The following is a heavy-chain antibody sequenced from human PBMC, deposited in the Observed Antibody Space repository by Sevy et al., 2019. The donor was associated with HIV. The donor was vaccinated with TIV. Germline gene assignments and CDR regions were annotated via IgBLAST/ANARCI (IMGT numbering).Heavy chain of an antibody. V-gene: IGHV3-23*01. CDR2: ISGSGGST. CDR1: GFTFSSYA. D-gene: IGHD3-10*01. Sequence: GGCLRLSCAASGFTFSSYAMIWVRQAPGKGLEWVSAISGSGGSTYYADSVKGRFTISRDNSKNTLYLQMNSLRAEDTAVYYCAKAPNGYYGSGREGYYFDYWGQGTLVTVSS. CDR3: AKAPNGYYGSGREGYYFDY. J-gene: IGHJ4*02.